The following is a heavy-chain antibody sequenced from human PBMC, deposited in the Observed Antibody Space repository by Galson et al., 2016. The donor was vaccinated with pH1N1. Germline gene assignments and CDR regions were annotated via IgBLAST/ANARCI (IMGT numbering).Heavy chain of an antibody. J-gene: IGHJ6*02. CDR1: GFTFDTSA. Sequence: SLRLSCAASGFTFDTSAMHWVRQNPGKGLEWVAFISYNGHDQSYANSVKGRFTVSRDNSKNTLYLQMSSLRPEDTALYYCAREDWSYADTYYYGMDVWGQGTTVTVSS. D-gene: IGHD3-16*01. CDR3: AREDWSYADTYYYGMDV. V-gene: IGHV3-30-3*01. CDR2: ISYNGHDQ.